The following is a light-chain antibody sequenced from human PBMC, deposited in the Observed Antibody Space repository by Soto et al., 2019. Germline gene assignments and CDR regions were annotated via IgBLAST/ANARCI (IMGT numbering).Light chain of an antibody. CDR1: SSDVGGYNY. V-gene: IGLV2-14*01. Sequence: QSALTQPASVSGSPGQSITISCTGTSSDVGGYNYVSWYQQHPGKAPKLMIYDVSNRPSGVSNRFSGSKSDNTASLTISGLQAEDEADYYCRSYTSSSTDVFGTGTKLTVL. J-gene: IGLJ1*01. CDR2: DVS. CDR3: RSYTSSSTDV.